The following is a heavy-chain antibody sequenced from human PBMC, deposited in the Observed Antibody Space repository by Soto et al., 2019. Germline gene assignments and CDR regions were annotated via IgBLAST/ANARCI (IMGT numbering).Heavy chain of an antibody. D-gene: IGHD1-1*01. CDR3: ARATGTLRSRNCDY. V-gene: IGHV4-31*03. J-gene: IGHJ4*02. Sequence: SETLSLTCSVSGGSISTVGHYWTWIRQPPGRGLEWIGSIYHTGSTYYSKSLRSRLTMSVDTSKSQFSLRLSSVTAADTAVYYCARATGTLRSRNCDYWGQGSLVTVSS. CDR2: IYHTGST. CDR1: GGSISTVGHY.